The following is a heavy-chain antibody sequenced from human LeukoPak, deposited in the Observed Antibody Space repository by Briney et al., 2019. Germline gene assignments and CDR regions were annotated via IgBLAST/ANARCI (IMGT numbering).Heavy chain of an antibody. D-gene: IGHD4-23*01. V-gene: IGHV1-18*04. CDR2: ISAYNGNT. CDR3: ASGGKRYFQH. CDR1: GYTFTSYG. J-gene: IGHJ1*01. Sequence: AASVKVSCKASGYTFTSYGISWVRQAPGQGLEWMGWISAYNGNTNYAQKLQGRVTMTRNTSISTAYMELSSLRSEDTAVYYCASGGKRYFQHWGQGTLVTVSS.